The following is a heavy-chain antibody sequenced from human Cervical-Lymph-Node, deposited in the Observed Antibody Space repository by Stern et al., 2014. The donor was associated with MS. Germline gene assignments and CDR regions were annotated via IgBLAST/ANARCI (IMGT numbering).Heavy chain of an antibody. CDR2: IYYSGHP. CDR3: ARGFSSSWYGGRFFNY. V-gene: IGHV4-59*01. CDR1: GGSISSYY. J-gene: IGHJ4*02. Sequence: QVQLVQSGPGLVKPSETLSLTCTVSGGSISSYYWSWIRQAPGKGLEWIADIYYSGHPDYNPSLQGRVTVSVDTSKNQVSLRLSSVTAADTAVYYCARGFSSSWYGGRFFNYWGQGTLVTVSS. D-gene: IGHD6-13*01.